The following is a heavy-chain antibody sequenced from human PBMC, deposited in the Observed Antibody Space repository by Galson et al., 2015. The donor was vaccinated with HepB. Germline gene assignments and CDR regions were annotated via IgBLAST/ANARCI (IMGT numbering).Heavy chain of an antibody. J-gene: IGHJ4*02. CDR1: GFTFSDYY. CDR2: ISSSSSYT. D-gene: IGHD4-23*01. V-gene: IGHV3-11*06. Sequence: SLRLSCAASGFTFSDYYMSWIRQAPGKGLEWVSYISSSSSYTNYADSVKGRFTISRDNAKNSLYLQMNSLRAEDTAVYYCARFAYRGSRAYFDYWGQGTLVTVSS. CDR3: ARFAYRGSRAYFDY.